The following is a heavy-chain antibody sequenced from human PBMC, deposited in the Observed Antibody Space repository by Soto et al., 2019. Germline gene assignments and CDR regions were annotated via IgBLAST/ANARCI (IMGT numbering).Heavy chain of an antibody. CDR2: IIPIFGTA. CDR1: GGTFSSYS. CDR3: ARGGSVVTPKVYYYYGMDV. Sequence: SVKVSCKASGGTFSSYSISWVRQAPGQGLEWMGGIIPIFGTANYAQKFQGRVTITADKSTSTAYMELSSLRSEDTAVYYCARGGSVVTPKVYYYYGMDVWGQGTTVTVSS. D-gene: IGHD2-21*02. J-gene: IGHJ6*02. V-gene: IGHV1-69*06.